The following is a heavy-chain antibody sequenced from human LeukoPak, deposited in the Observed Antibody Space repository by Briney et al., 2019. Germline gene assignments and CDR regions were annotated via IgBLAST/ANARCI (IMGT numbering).Heavy chain of an antibody. Sequence: GGSLRLSCVASGFTFSNYWMHWVLQPPGKGLVWVSRIYVDGRTTNYADSVKGRFTISRDNAKNTVYLEMNSLSVEDTATYYCIRDFRSADLWGQGTLVTVTS. J-gene: IGHJ5*02. CDR2: IYVDGRTT. CDR3: IRDFRSADL. CDR1: GFTFSNYW. V-gene: IGHV3-74*01.